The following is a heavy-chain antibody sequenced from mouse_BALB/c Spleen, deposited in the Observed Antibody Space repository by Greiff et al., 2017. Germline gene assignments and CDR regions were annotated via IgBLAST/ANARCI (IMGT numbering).Heavy chain of an antibody. CDR2: ISSGGST. J-gene: IGHJ2*01. V-gene: IGHV5-6-5*01. CDR3: ARVLGGKYYFDC. Sequence: EVQGVESGGGLVKPGGSLKLSCAASGFTFSSYAMTWVRQTPEKRLEWVASISSGGSTYYPDSVKGRFTISRDNARNILYLQMSSLRSEDTAMYYCARVLGGKYYFDCWGQGTTLTVAS. D-gene: IGHD4-1*01. CDR1: GFTFSSYA.